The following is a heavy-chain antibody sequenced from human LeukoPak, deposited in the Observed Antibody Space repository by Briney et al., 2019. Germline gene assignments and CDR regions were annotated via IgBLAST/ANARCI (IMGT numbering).Heavy chain of an antibody. CDR2: FDPEDGET. CDR1: GYTLTELS. CDR3: ARDRIRYFHDAFDI. J-gene: IGHJ3*02. Sequence: ASVKVSCKVSGYTLTELSMHWVRQAPGKGLEWMGGFDPEDGETIYAQKFQGRVTITTDESTSTAYMELSSLRSEDTAVYYCARDRIRYFHDAFDIWGQGTMVTVSS. V-gene: IGHV1-24*01. D-gene: IGHD1-14*01.